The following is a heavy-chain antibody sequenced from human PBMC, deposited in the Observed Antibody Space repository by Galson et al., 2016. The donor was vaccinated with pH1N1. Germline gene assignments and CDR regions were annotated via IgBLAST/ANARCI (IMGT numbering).Heavy chain of an antibody. Sequence: SVKVSCKASAYIFTFYYMHWVRQAPGQGLEWMGIIDPGSGGTKYAQHLLGRVTMTKDTSINTVYMEVSRLRSDDTAVYFCARDLRDSSTSYSFGGFDYWGQGSLVAVSS. CDR1: AYIFTFYY. CDR3: ARDLRDSSTSYSFGGFDY. J-gene: IGHJ4*02. CDR2: IDPGSGGT. D-gene: IGHD2-15*01. V-gene: IGHV1-2*02.